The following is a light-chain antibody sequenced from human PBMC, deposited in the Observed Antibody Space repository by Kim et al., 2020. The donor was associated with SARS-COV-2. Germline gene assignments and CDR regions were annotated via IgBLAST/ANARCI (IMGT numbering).Light chain of an antibody. CDR3: QTWGTGPV. CDR1: SGHSSYA. Sequence: SVNLTCTLSSGHSSYAIAWHQQQPEKGPRYLMKLNTDGSHSKGDGIPDRFSGSSAGAERYLTISSLQSEDEADYYCQTWGTGPVFGGGTQLTVL. CDR2: LNTDGSH. V-gene: IGLV4-69*01. J-gene: IGLJ2*01.